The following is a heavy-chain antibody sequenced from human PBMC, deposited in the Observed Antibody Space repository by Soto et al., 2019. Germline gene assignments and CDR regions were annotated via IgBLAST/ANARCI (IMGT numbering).Heavy chain of an antibody. D-gene: IGHD6-13*01. CDR1: GGSISSGGYY. CDR2: IYYSGST. CDR3: ARDRAAAGTVLNWFDP. Sequence: PSETLSLTCTVSGGSISSGGYYWSWIRQHPGKGLEWIGYIYYSGSTYYNPSLKSRVTISVDTSKNQFSLKLSSVTAADTAVYYCARDRAAAGTVLNWFDPWGQGTLVTVSS. V-gene: IGHV4-31*03. J-gene: IGHJ5*02.